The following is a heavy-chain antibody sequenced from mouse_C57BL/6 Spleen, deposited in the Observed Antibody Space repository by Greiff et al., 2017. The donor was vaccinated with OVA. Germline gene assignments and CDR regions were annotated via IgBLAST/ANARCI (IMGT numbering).Heavy chain of an antibody. CDR3: ARLRGYAMDY. J-gene: IGHJ4*01. V-gene: IGHV1-64*01. CDR2: IHPNSGST. CDR1: GYTFTSYW. Sequence: QVQLQQSGAELVKPGASVKLSCKASGYTFTSYWMHWVKQRPGQGLEWIGMIHPNSGSTNYNEKFKSKATLTVDKSSSTAYMQLSSLTSEDSAVYYCARLRGYAMDYWGQGTSVTVSS.